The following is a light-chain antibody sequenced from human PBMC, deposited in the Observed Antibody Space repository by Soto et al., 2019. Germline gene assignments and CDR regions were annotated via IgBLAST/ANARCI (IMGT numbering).Light chain of an antibody. CDR3: QQRSNWPT. Sequence: EIVFTQSPGTLLLSPGDRATLSCRASQSVSATFLAWYQQKPGQAPRLLIYDASNRATGIPARFSGSGSGTDFTLTSSSLESEDFAIYYCQQRSNWPTFGQGTRLEIK. CDR2: DAS. CDR1: QSVSATF. V-gene: IGKV3-11*01. J-gene: IGKJ5*01.